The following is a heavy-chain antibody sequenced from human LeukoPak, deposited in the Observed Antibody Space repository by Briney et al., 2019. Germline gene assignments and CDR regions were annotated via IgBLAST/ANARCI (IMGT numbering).Heavy chain of an antibody. Sequence: PGGSLRLSCAASGFIFTNYNLNWVRQAPGKGLEWVSSISSTSSYIYYADSVKGRFTISRDNAKNSLYLQMNSLRAEDTAVYYCARDSFGEWFGESNFDCWGQGTLVTVSS. D-gene: IGHD3-10*01. CDR2: ISSTSSYI. V-gene: IGHV3-21*01. J-gene: IGHJ4*02. CDR3: ARDSFGEWFGESNFDC. CDR1: GFIFTNYN.